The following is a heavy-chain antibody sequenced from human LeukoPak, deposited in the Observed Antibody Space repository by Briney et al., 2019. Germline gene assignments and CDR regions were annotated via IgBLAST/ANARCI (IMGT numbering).Heavy chain of an antibody. V-gene: IGHV3-23*01. Sequence: GGSLRLSCAASGFYFWKYIMHWVRQAPGKGLEWVSGISTSGGKTFSADAVRGRFTISRDNSKNTLYLQMNSLRAEDTAVYYCARGWSGTYPIDYWGQGTLVTVSS. CDR2: ISTSGGKT. CDR3: ARGWSGTYPIDY. J-gene: IGHJ4*02. CDR1: GFYFWKYI. D-gene: IGHD1-26*01.